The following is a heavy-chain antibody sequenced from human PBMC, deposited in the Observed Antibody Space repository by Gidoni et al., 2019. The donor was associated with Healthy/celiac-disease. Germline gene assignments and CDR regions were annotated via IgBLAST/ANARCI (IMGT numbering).Heavy chain of an antibody. CDR2: IIPILGIA. Sequence: QVQLVQSGAEVKKPGSSVKVSCKASGGTFSSYAISWVRQAPGQGLEWMGRIIPILGIANHAPKFQGRVTITAEKATSTAYMELSSMRSEDTAVYYCARGVAARPGYYFYYWGQGTLVTVSS. J-gene: IGHJ4*02. CDR1: GGTFSSYA. V-gene: IGHV1-69*04. CDR3: ARGVAARPGYYFYY. D-gene: IGHD6-6*01.